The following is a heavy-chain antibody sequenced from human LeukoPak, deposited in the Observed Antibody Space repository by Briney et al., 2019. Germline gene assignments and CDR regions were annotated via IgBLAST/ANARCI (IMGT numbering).Heavy chain of an antibody. CDR2: ISGSGGST. Sequence: PGGSLRLSCAASGFTFSSYAMNWVRQAPGKGLEWVSAISGSGGSTYYADSVKGRFTISRDNSKNTLYLQMNSLRAEDTAVYYCAKDQGTMIVVVMIFDYWGQGTLVTVSS. CDR1: GFTFSSYA. J-gene: IGHJ4*02. D-gene: IGHD3-22*01. CDR3: AKDQGTMIVVVMIFDY. V-gene: IGHV3-23*01.